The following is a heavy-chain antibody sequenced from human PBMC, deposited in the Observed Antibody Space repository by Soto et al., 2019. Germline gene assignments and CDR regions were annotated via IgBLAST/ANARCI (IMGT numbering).Heavy chain of an antibody. CDR1: GVVSISNYY. V-gene: IGHV4-59*01. CDR3: ATAPDYYYMDV. CDR2: FHYRGGT. Sequence: SETLSLTCAVSGVVSISNYYWSWIRQPPGRGLEWIGYFHYRGGTNYNPSLKSRVTILVDMSKNQFLLNLSSVTDADTAVYYCATAPDYYYMDVWGKGTTVTVSS. J-gene: IGHJ6*03.